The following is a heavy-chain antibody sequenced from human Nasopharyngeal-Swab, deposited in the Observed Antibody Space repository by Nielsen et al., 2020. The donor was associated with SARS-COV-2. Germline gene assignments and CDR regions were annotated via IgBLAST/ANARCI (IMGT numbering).Heavy chain of an antibody. J-gene: IGHJ4*02. V-gene: IGHV3-23*01. CDR1: GFTFSISA. Sequence: GESLKISCAASGFTFSISAMSWVRQAPGKGLEWVSSISDSGDDTYYADSVKGRFSISRDNSKNTLSLQMSSLRAEDTAVYYCAKDLRGPYFFWGQGTLVTVSS. D-gene: IGHD2/OR15-2a*01. CDR3: AKDLRGPYFF. CDR2: ISDSGDDT.